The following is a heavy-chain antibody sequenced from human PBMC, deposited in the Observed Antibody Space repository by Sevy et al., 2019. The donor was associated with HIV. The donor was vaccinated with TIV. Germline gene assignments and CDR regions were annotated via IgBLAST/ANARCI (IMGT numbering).Heavy chain of an antibody. D-gene: IGHD3-10*01. Sequence: ASVKVSCKASGYTFSDYWIYWIRQAPGQGFEWMGWINPVDNDKRCAQQFQGRVTMTTDTSINTAYMEVYRLTSDGTAVYYCARGGSGGNYWGQGTLVTVSS. V-gene: IGHV1-2*02. CDR1: GYTFSDYW. J-gene: IGHJ4*02. CDR2: INPVDNDK. CDR3: ARGGSGGNY.